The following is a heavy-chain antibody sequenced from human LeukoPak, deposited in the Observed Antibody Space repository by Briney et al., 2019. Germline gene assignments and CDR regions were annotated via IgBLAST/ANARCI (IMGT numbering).Heavy chain of an antibody. CDR2: IYPGDSDT. CDR1: GYSSNTYW. J-gene: IGHJ4*02. D-gene: IGHD1-26*01. V-gene: IGHV5-51*01. CDR3: ASTPRYTGSYGSSFDY. Sequence: GESLKISCKGSGYSSNTYWIGWVRQMPGKGLEWMGIIYPGDSDTRYSPSFQGHVTISADKSISTAYLQWSSLKASDTAMCYCASTPRYTGSYGSSFDYWGQGTLVTVSS.